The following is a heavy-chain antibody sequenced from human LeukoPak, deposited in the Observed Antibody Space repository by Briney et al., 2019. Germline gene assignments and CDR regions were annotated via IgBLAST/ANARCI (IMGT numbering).Heavy chain of an antibody. CDR3: GLIAAAGIDY. J-gene: IGHJ4*02. Sequence: ASVKVSCKASGYTFTSYAMHWVRQAPGQRLEWMGWINAGNGSTKYSQKFQGRVTITRDTSASTAYMELSSLRSEDTAVYYCGLIAAAGIDYWGQGTLVTVSS. V-gene: IGHV1-3*01. D-gene: IGHD6-13*01. CDR2: INAGNGST. CDR1: GYTFTSYA.